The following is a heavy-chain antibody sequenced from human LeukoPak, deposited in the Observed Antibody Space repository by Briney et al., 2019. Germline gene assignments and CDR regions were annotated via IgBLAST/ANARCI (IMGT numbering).Heavy chain of an antibody. V-gene: IGHV4-39*01. Sequence: SETLSLTCTVSGGSINTSSYYWGWIRQPPGKGLEWLGSIYYSGYTYYNPSLKSRITISVDTPKNQFSLKLSSVTAADTAVYYCASRSRVDTALVPFDFWGQGTLVTVSS. CDR1: GGSINTSSYY. CDR3: ASRSRVDTALVPFDF. D-gene: IGHD5-18*01. CDR2: IYYSGYT. J-gene: IGHJ4*02.